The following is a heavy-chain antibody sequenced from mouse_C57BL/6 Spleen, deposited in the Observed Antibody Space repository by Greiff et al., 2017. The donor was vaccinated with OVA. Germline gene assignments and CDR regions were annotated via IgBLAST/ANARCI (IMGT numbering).Heavy chain of an antibody. Sequence: QVQLKESGAELVRPGASVKLSCKASGYTFTDYYINWVKQRPGQGLEWIARIYPGSGNTYYNEKFKGKATLTAEKSSSTAYMQLSSLTSEDSAVYFCARTDSYYFDYWGQGTTLTVSS. CDR2: IYPGSGNT. CDR1: GYTFTDYY. V-gene: IGHV1-76*01. J-gene: IGHJ2*01. CDR3: ARTDSYYFDY.